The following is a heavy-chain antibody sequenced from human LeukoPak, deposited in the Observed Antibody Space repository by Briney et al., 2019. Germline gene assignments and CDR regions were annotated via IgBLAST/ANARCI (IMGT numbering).Heavy chain of an antibody. CDR3: AKALTSGWYLDAFNI. CDR2: ISYDGSNK. V-gene: IGHV3-30*18. Sequence: GGSLRLSCAASGFTSSSCGMHWVRQAPGKGLEWVAVISYDGSNKYYADSVKGRFTISRDNSKNTLFLEMNSLRAEDTAVYYCAKALTSGWYLDAFNIWGQGTMVTVSS. CDR1: GFTSSSCG. J-gene: IGHJ3*02. D-gene: IGHD6-19*01.